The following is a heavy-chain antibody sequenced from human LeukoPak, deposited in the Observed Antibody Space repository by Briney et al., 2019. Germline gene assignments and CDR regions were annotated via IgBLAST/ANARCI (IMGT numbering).Heavy chain of an antibody. CDR1: GFAFSSYV. Sequence: PGGSLRLSCAASGFAFSSYVLTWVRQAPGKGLEWVSGISGSGDSIYYADSVKGRFTISRDNSKNTLYLQMNSLRAEDTAVYHCAKDTENQLLPTAFDYWGQGTLVTVSS. J-gene: IGHJ4*02. D-gene: IGHD1-26*01. V-gene: IGHV3-23*01. CDR2: ISGSGDSI. CDR3: AKDTENQLLPTAFDY.